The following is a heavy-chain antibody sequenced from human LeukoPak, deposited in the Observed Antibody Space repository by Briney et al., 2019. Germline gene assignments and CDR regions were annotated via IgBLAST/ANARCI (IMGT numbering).Heavy chain of an antibody. D-gene: IGHD3-22*01. CDR1: GYTFTGYY. Sequence: ASVKVSCKASGYTFTGYYMHWVRQAPGQGLEWMGWINPNSGGTNYAQKFQGRVTMTRDTSISTAYMELSRLRSDDTAVYYCARRRGYYDSSGYYSHFDYWGQGTLVTVSS. CDR2: INPNSGGT. CDR3: ARRRGYYDSSGYYSHFDY. J-gene: IGHJ4*02. V-gene: IGHV1-2*02.